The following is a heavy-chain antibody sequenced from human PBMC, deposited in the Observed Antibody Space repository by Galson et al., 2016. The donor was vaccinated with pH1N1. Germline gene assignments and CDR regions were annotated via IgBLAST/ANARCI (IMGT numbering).Heavy chain of an antibody. CDR2: ILPNSGDT. CDR1: GYTFTDYY. CDR3: ARELRGGSFDV. D-gene: IGHD2-15*01. J-gene: IGHJ3*01. Sequence: SVKVSCKASGYTFTDYYIHWVRQAPGQGLEWMGLILPNSGDTNFAKKFQGRVTMTRDTSISTAYMELTRLTSDDTAVYFCARELRGGSFDVWGQGTVVTASS. V-gene: IGHV1-2*02.